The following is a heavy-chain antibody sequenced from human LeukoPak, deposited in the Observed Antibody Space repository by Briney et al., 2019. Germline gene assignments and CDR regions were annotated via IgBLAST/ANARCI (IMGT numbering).Heavy chain of an antibody. Sequence: SVKVSCKASGGTFSSYAISWVRQAPGQGLEWMGGIIPIFGTANYAQKFQGRVTITADESTSTVYMELSSLRSEDTAVYYCARVNGLPAAFDIWGQGTMVTVSS. D-gene: IGHD2-8*01. J-gene: IGHJ3*02. V-gene: IGHV1-69*13. CDR3: ARVNGLPAAFDI. CDR2: IIPIFGTA. CDR1: GGTFSSYA.